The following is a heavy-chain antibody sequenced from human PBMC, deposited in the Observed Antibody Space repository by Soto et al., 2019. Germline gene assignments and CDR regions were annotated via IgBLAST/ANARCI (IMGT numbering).Heavy chain of an antibody. CDR3: ARVREYYYYGMDV. CDR1: GGSISSGDYY. V-gene: IGHV4-30-4*01. J-gene: IGHJ6*02. Sequence: PSETLSLTCTVSGGSISSGDYYWSWIRQPPGKGLEWIGYIYYSGSTYYNPSLKSRVTISVDTSKNQFSLKLSSVTAADTAVYYCARVREYYYYGMDVWRQGTTVTVSS. CDR2: IYYSGST.